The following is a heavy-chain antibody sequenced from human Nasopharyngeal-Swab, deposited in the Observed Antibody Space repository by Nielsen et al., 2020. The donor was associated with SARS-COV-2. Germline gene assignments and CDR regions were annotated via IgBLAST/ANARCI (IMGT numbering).Heavy chain of an antibody. CDR3: ARVRPMIYSSGSNFDY. Sequence: SETLSLTCAVYGGSFGGYYWSWIRQPPGKGLEWIGEINHSGSTNYNPSLKSRVTISVDTSKNQFSLKLSSVTAADTAVYYCARVRPMIYSSGSNFDYWGQGTLVTVSS. D-gene: IGHD6-19*01. CDR2: INHSGST. CDR1: GGSFGGYY. J-gene: IGHJ4*02. V-gene: IGHV4-34*01.